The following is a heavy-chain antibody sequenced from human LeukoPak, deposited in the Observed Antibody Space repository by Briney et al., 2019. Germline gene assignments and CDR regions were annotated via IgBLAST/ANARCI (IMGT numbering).Heavy chain of an antibody. Sequence: SETLSLTCTVSGGSISGYYWSWIRQPAGKGLEWIGRIYTSGSTNYNPSLKSRVTMSVDTSKNQFSLKLSSVTAADTAVYYCAIDYDFWSGYQYYFDYWGQGTLVTVSS. CDR3: AIDYDFWSGYQYYFDY. D-gene: IGHD3-3*01. CDR1: GGSISGYY. V-gene: IGHV4-4*07. CDR2: IYTSGST. J-gene: IGHJ4*02.